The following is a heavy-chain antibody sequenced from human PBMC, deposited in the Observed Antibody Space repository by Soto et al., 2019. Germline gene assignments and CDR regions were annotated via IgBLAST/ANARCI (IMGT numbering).Heavy chain of an antibody. CDR1: GFTFSSYG. CDR2: ISYDGSNK. Sequence: QVQLVESGGGVVQPGRSLRLSCAASGFTFSSYGMHGVRQAPGKGLEWVAVISYDGSNKYYADSVKGRFTISRDNSKNPLYLQMNSLRAEDTAVYYCAKGPAIVLVPAAMNYYDGIDVWGQGNTGTVSS. D-gene: IGHD2-2*01. CDR3: AKGPAIVLVPAAMNYYDGIDV. J-gene: IGHJ6*02. V-gene: IGHV3-30*18.